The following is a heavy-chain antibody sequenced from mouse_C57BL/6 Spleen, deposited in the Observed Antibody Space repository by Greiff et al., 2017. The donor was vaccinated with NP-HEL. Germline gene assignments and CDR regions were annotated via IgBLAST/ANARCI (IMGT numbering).Heavy chain of an antibody. CDR1: GYTFTSYW. Sequence: QVQLQQPGAELVKPGASVKLSCKASGYTFTSYWMQWVKQRPGQGLEWIGEIDPSDSYTNYNQKFKGKATLTVDTSSSTAYMQLSSLTSEDSAVYYCARAGNGSDWYFDVWGTGTTVTVSS. CDR3: ARAGNGSDWYFDV. D-gene: IGHD1-1*01. CDR2: IDPSDSYT. J-gene: IGHJ1*03. V-gene: IGHV1-50*01.